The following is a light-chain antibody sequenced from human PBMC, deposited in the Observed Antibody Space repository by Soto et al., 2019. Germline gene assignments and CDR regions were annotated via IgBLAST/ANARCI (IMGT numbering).Light chain of an antibody. Sequence: EIVLTQSPGTLSLSPGESGTLSCRASQSVTRNYLAWYQQKPGQAPRLLIYRASDRATGIPDRFSGSGSGTDFTLTISRLEPQDFAVYYCQQYARSPLTFGPGTKVDIK. J-gene: IGKJ3*01. CDR1: QSVTRNY. V-gene: IGKV3-20*01. CDR2: RAS. CDR3: QQYARSPLT.